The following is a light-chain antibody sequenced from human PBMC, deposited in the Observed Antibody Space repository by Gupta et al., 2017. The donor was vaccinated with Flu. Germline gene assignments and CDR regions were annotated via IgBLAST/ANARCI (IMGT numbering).Light chain of an antibody. CDR3: DPLDSSRSAVV. V-gene: IGLV1-51*02. CDR2: ENN. J-gene: IGLJ3*02. Sequence: QSVLTQPPSVSSAPGQKVTISCSGSSSNIGTNSVSWYQQLPGTAPKLLIYENNRRRSGIPDRFSGSKSVTSATVDITGLQTGDEADYYWDPLDSSRSAVVFGGGTKLTVL. CDR1: SSNIGTNS.